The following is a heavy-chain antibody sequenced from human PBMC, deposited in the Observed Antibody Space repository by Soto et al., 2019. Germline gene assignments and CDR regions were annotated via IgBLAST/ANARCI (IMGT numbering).Heavy chain of an antibody. V-gene: IGHV3-23*01. Sequence: EVQLLESGGGLIQPGGSLRLSCAASGFTFSNYAMSWVRQAPGKGLEWVSGIPNDGANTYYADSVRGRFTISRDASTNTLYLQMYSLRAEDTAVYYCAKESSEVARPLFDYWGQGTLVTVSS. CDR1: GFTFSNYA. J-gene: IGHJ4*02. D-gene: IGHD5-12*01. CDR2: IPNDGANT. CDR3: AKESSEVARPLFDY.